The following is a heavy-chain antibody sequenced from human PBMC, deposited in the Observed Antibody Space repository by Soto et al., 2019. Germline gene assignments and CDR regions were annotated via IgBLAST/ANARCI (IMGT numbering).Heavy chain of an antibody. Sequence: EVQLVESGGGLVQPGRSLRLSCVASGFTFYNHGMHWVRQAPGRGLEWVSGITWSGDSMGYAVSVKGRFTISRDNAKNSLYLQMNSLRPEDTALYYCAKEDTGMSGYMDVWCKGTTVTVSS. D-gene: IGHD3-10*01. V-gene: IGHV3-9*01. CDR2: ITWSGDSM. CDR1: GFTFYNHG. J-gene: IGHJ6*03. CDR3: AKEDTGMSGYMDV.